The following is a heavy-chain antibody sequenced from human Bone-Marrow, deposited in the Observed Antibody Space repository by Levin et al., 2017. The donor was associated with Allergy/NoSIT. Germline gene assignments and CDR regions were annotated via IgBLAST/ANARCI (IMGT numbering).Heavy chain of an antibody. CDR1: GGAFSSYA. CDR3: ASRPRKEYYFDS. J-gene: IGHJ4*02. V-gene: IGHV1-69*13. D-gene: IGHD3-10*01. Sequence: EASVKVSCKASGGAFSSYAFSWVRQAPGQGLEWVGNIVPVFGTTNFAQKFQGRVTLTADESTNTTYMELSSLRSEDTAIYYCASRPRKEYYFDSWGQGTLVTVSS. CDR2: IVPVFGTT.